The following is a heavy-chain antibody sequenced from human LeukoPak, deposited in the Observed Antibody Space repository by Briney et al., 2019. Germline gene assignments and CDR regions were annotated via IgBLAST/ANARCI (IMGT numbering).Heavy chain of an antibody. J-gene: IGHJ4*02. CDR3: ATRYAY. D-gene: IGHD3-16*01. CDR2: ISRNGSST. CDR1: VLTLSGYA. Sequence: SGGSLRLSSAASVLTLSGYAMHWVRQAPGKGLECFSAISRNGSSTYYANSVKGRFTISRDNSKNTLYLQMGSLRGEDSSVYYCATRYAYWGQGTLVTVSS. V-gene: IGHV3-64*01.